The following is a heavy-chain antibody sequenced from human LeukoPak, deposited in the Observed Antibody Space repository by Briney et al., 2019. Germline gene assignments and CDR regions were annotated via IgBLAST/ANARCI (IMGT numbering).Heavy chain of an antibody. V-gene: IGHV4-59*01. J-gene: IGHJ6*03. CDR1: GGSISSYY. CDR2: IYYSGST. Sequence: PETLSLTCTVSGGSISSYYWSWIRQPPGKGLEWIGYIYYSGSTNYNPSLKSRVTISVDTSKNQFSLKLSSVTAADTAVYYCARGRYCSSTSCSQEFYYYYYMDVWGKGTTVTVSS. CDR3: ARGRYCSSTSCSQEFYYYYYMDV. D-gene: IGHD2-2*01.